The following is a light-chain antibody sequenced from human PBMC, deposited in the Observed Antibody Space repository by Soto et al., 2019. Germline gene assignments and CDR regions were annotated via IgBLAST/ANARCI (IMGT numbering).Light chain of an antibody. V-gene: IGKV1D-16*01. Sequence: DIHMTQSPSSLSASVGDRVTITCRASQGISTWLAWYQQKPEEAPKSLIYAASSLQSGVPSRFSRRGSGKDFTLTISSPQPEDFATYYCQQYDTYPPTFGGGTKVEIK. CDR3: QQYDTYPPT. CDR2: AAS. J-gene: IGKJ4*01. CDR1: QGISTW.